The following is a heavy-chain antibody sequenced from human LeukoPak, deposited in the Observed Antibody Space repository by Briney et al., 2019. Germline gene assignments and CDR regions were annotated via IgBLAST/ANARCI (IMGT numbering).Heavy chain of an antibody. D-gene: IGHD2-15*01. V-gene: IGHV1-2*02. CDR2: INPNNGGT. CDR3: ARGGGTAHFDY. CDR1: GYTFTGYY. Sequence: GASVKVSCKASGYTFTGYYMHWVRQAPGQGLEWMGWINPNNGGTHYAQNFQGRVTMTRDTSISTAYMELTSLKSDDTAVCYCARGGGTAHFDYWGQGTLVIVSS. J-gene: IGHJ4*02.